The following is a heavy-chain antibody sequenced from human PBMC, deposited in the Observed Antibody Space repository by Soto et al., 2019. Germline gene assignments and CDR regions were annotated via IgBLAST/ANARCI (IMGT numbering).Heavy chain of an antibody. D-gene: IGHD7-27*01. J-gene: IGHJ4*02. Sequence: SETLCLTCTVSGGSIISDYSFWSWIRQPPGEGLEWIGHIFDSGTTYTNPSLRSQVAISLDTSKNHFSLTLSSVTAADTAVYYCARGPSGDKVHYWGQGALVTVSS. CDR2: IFDSGTT. CDR3: ARGPSGDKVHY. V-gene: IGHV4-30-4*01. CDR1: GGSIISDYSF.